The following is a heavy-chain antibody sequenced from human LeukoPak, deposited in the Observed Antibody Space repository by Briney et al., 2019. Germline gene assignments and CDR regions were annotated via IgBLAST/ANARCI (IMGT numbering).Heavy chain of an antibody. CDR3: ARAKSAGYSSSWTGNWFDP. CDR1: GGSISSSSYY. Sequence: PSETLSLTCTVSGGSISSSSYYWGWIRQPPGKGLEWIGIIYYSGSTYYNPSLKSRITISVDTSKNQFSLKLSSVTAADTAVYYCARAKSAGYSSSWTGNWFDPWGQGTLVTVSS. V-gene: IGHV4-39*07. D-gene: IGHD6-13*01. J-gene: IGHJ5*02. CDR2: IYYSGST.